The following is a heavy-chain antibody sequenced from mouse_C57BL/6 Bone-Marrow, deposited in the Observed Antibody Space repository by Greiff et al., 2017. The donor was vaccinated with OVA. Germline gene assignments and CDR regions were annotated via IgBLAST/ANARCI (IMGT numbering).Heavy chain of an antibody. Sequence: VQLQESGPELVKPGASVKISCKASGYAFSSSWMNWVKQRPGKGLEWIGRIYPGAGDTNYNGKFKGKATLTADKSSSTAYMQLSSLTSEDSAVYFCARAHGYRFAYWGQGTLVTVSA. J-gene: IGHJ3*01. CDR3: ARAHGYRFAY. CDR2: IYPGAGDT. D-gene: IGHD2-2*01. CDR1: GYAFSSSW. V-gene: IGHV1-82*01.